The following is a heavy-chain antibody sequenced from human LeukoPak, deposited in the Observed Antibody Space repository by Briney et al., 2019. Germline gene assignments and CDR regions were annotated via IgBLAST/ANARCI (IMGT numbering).Heavy chain of an antibody. CDR1: GDSVRSSSYY. V-gene: IGHV4-39*01. Sequence: SETLSLTCIVSGDSVRSSSYYWGWVRQPPGEGLEWFGSIYYRGKTYYHPSLESRVIVSVDTPENQISLKMRSVTAADTAVYYCARHATRMGLWFGELGNWGQGTQVTVSS. CDR3: ARHATRMGLWFGELGN. D-gene: IGHD3-10*01. J-gene: IGHJ4*02. CDR2: IYYRGKT.